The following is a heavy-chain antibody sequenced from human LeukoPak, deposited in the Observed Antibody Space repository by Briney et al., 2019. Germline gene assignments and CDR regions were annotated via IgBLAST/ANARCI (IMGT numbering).Heavy chain of an antibody. J-gene: IGHJ4*02. CDR1: GFTFSNYA. CDR2: VDIDGGTT. Sequence: PGGSLRLSRAASGFTFSNYALHGVRQAPGKGLEYVSAVDIDGGTTYYANSVKGRFTISRDNSKSTLYLQMDSLRPEDMAVYYCTSRDDSGYWGQGTLVTVSS. CDR3: TSRDDSGY. V-gene: IGHV3-64*01. D-gene: IGHD5-24*01.